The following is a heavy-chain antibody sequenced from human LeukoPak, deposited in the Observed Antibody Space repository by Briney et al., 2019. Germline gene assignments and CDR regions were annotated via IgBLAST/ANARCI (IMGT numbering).Heavy chain of an antibody. V-gene: IGHV3-7*01. CDR3: ARDRKSSAGSDF. CDR2: INQGGSGK. D-gene: IGHD6-13*01. Sequence: PGGSLRLSCAASGFTFSNYWMSWARQAPGEGLEWVANINQGGSGKYYLDSVKGRFSISRDNAKNSLFLQMDSLRADDTAVYYCARDRKSSAGSDFWGQGTRVTVSS. J-gene: IGHJ4*02. CDR1: GFTFSNYW.